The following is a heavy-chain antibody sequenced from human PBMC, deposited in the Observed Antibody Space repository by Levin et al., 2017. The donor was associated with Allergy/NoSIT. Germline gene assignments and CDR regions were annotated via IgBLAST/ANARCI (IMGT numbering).Heavy chain of an antibody. CDR2: IHYSGNT. CDR3: ARHAGGWRGEIDY. V-gene: IGHV4-59*08. Sequence: ASETLSLTCTVSGGSISSYYWSWIRQPPGKGLEWIGYIHYSGNTNYNPSLRSRVTISVDTSKNQFSLNLSSVTAADTAVYYCARHAGGWRGEIDYWGQGTLVPVSS. J-gene: IGHJ4*02. CDR1: GGSISSYY. D-gene: IGHD6-19*01.